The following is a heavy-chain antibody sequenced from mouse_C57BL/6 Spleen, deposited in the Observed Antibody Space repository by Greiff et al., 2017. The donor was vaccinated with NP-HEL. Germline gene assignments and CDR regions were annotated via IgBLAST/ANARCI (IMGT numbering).Heavy chain of an antibody. J-gene: IGHJ1*03. CDR3: ARDYGRYFDV. Sequence: VQLQQSGPELVKPGASVKISCKASGYSFTGYYMNWVKQSPEKSLEWIGEINPSTGGTTYNQKFKAKATLTVDKSSSTAYMQLKSLTSEDSAVYYCARDYGRYFDVWGTGTTVTVSS. V-gene: IGHV1-42*01. CDR2: INPSTGGT. CDR1: GYSFTGYY. D-gene: IGHD1-1*01.